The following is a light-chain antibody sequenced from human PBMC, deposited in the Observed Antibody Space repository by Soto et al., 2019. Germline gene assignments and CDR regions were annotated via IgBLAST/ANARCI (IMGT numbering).Light chain of an antibody. CDR3: QHYNSYSLT. J-gene: IGKJ4*01. CDR1: QSISSW. Sequence: DIQMTQSPSTLSASVGDRVTITCRASQSISSWLAWYQQEPGKAPKLLIYDASSLESGVPSRFSGSGSGTEFTLTISRMQPDDFATYYCQHYNSYSLTFGGGTKVDIK. V-gene: IGKV1-5*01. CDR2: DAS.